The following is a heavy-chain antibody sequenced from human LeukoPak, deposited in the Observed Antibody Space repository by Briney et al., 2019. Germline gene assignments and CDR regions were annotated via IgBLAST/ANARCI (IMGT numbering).Heavy chain of an antibody. CDR3: ARVRYGYSTTWERPRDYFDN. J-gene: IGHJ4*02. V-gene: IGHV1-2*02. CDR1: GYTFIDYY. CDR2: NNPNSGAT. D-gene: IGHD5-18*01. Sequence: ASVKVSCKASGYTFIDYYIHWVRQAAGQGLEWMGCNNPNSGATDYARKFQDRVTMTRDTSTNTAYMELSGLRSDDTAVYYCARVRYGYSTTWERPRDYFDNWGQGTLVTVSS.